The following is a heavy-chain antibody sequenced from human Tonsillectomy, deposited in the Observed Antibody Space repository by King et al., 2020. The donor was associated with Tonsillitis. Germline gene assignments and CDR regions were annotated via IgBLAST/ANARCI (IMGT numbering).Heavy chain of an antibody. CDR1: GFTFSSYD. D-gene: IGHD5-12*01. CDR2: ISGSGGST. CDR3: AKDKVATMHRDVFDF. V-gene: IGHV3-23*04. Sequence: VQLVESGGGLVQPGGSLRLSCAASGFTFSSYDMSWVRQAPGKGLEWVSGISGSGGSTYSADSVKGRFTISRDNSKNTLYLQMNSLRAEDTAVYYCAKDKVATMHRDVFDFWGQGTMVTVSS. J-gene: IGHJ3*01.